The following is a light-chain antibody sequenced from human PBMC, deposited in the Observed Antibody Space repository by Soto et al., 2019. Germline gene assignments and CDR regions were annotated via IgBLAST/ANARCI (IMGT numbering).Light chain of an antibody. CDR1: SSDVGGYNY. J-gene: IGLJ1*01. CDR2: DVN. V-gene: IGLV2-14*01. Sequence: QSVLTQPASVSGSPGQSITISCTGTSSDVGGYNYVSWYQHHPHKAPKLMIYDVNNRPSGVSNRFSGSKSGNTASLTISGLQAEDEADYYCSSYTRSSTLVFGTGTKLTVL. CDR3: SSYTRSSTLV.